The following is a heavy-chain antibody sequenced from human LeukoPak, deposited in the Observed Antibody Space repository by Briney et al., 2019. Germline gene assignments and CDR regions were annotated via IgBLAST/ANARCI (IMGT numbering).Heavy chain of an antibody. CDR1: GGTFSSYA. J-gene: IGHJ6*02. CDR3: ARDLGLYSSRTRMGV. D-gene: IGHD6-13*01. Sequence: ASVKVSCKASGGTFSSYAISWVRQAPGQGLEWMGGIVPIFGTANYAQKFQGRVTITADESTSTAYMELSSLRSEDTAVYYCARDLGLYSSRTRMGVWGQGTTVTVSS. CDR2: IVPIFGTA. V-gene: IGHV1-69*13.